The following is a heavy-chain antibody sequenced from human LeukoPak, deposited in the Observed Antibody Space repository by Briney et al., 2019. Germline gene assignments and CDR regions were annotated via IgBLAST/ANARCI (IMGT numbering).Heavy chain of an antibody. CDR1: GGSISSYY. J-gene: IGHJ6*03. CDR2: IYYSGST. V-gene: IGHV4-59*08. CDR3: ARLGSSSGYHYYYMDV. Sequence: SETLSLTCTVSGGSISSYYWSWIRQPPGKGPEWIGYIYYSGSTNYNPSLKSRVTISVDTSKNQFSLKLSSVTAADTAVYYCARLGSSSGYHYYYMDVWGKGTTVTVSS. D-gene: IGHD6-6*01.